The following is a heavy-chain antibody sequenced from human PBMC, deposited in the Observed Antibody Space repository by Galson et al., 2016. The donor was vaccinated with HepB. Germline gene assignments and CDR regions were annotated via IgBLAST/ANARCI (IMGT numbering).Heavy chain of an antibody. CDR3: ASDSSSGYFFES. D-gene: IGHD6-13*01. CDR1: GVSLSDYN. Sequence: SLRLSCAASGVSLSDYNMNWVRQAPGKGLEWVSYITSSSTVTYYADSVKGRFTISRDNAKNSLYLQMNSLRAEDTAVYYCASDSSSGYFFESWGQGALVTVSS. CDR2: ITSSSTVT. J-gene: IGHJ4*02. V-gene: IGHV3-21*05.